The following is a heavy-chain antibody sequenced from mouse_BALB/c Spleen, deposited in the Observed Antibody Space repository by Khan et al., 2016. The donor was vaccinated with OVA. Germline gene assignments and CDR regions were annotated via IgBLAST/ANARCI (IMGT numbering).Heavy chain of an antibody. CDR1: GYTFTNYW. J-gene: IGHJ3*01. CDR2: IFPGTGTT. V-gene: IGHV1S132*01. D-gene: IGHD2-1*01. CDR3: ARGYFGNYGFAF. Sequence: QVQLQQSGAELVKPGASVKLSCKTSGYTFTNYWIQWVKQRPGQGLGWIGEIFPGTGTTYYNENFKAKATLTIDTSSSTAYMQLSSLTSDDSAVYFCARGYFGNYGFAFWGQGTLVTVSA.